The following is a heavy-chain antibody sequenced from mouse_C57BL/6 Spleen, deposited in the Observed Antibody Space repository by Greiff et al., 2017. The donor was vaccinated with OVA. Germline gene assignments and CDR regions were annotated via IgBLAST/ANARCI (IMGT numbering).Heavy chain of an antibody. D-gene: IGHD1-1*01. Sequence: EVKLQESGPELVKPGASVKISCKASGYSFTGYYMNWVKQSPEKSLEWIGEINPSTGGTTYNQKFKAKATLTVDKSSSTAYMQLKSLTSEDSAVYYCARYYGSSEYFDVWGTGTTVTVSS. CDR3: ARYYGSSEYFDV. CDR1: GYSFTGYY. CDR2: INPSTGGT. J-gene: IGHJ1*03. V-gene: IGHV1-42*01.